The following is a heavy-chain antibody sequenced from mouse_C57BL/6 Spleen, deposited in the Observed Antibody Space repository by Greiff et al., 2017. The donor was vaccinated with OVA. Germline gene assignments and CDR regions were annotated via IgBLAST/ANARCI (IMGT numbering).Heavy chain of an antibody. CDR3: AREGDYYGSSGFAY. CDR2: IYPGDGDT. J-gene: IGHJ3*01. D-gene: IGHD1-1*01. V-gene: IGHV1-80*01. Sequence: VKLMESGAELVKPGASVKISCKASGYAFSSYWMNWVKQRPGKGLEWIGQIYPGDGDTNYNGKFKGKATLTADKSSSTAYMQLSSLTSEDSAVYFCAREGDYYGSSGFAYWGQGTLVTVSA. CDR1: GYAFSSYW.